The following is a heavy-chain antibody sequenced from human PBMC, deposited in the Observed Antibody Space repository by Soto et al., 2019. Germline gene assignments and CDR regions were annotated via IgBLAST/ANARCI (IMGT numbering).Heavy chain of an antibody. Sequence: GGSLRLSCTTSGFTFSDYAICWFRQAPGKGLEWVGVIRNKAYGVTTDYAASVKGRFVISRDDSESTAYLQMNSVTTEDTAVYFCAKYTYTSRYSFFGMDAWGHGTTVTVSS. D-gene: IGHD2-2*02. CDR1: GFTFSDYA. CDR2: IRNKAYGVTT. CDR3: AKYTYTSRYSFFGMDA. V-gene: IGHV3-49*03. J-gene: IGHJ6*02.